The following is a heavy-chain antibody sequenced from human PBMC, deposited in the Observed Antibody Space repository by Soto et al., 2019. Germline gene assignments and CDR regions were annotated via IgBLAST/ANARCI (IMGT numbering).Heavy chain of an antibody. J-gene: IGHJ4*02. CDR1: RFTFSSYS. V-gene: IGHV3-21*01. D-gene: IGHD2-15*01. CDR2: ISSSSSYI. Sequence: PDGSLRLSCAASRFTFSSYSMNWVRQAPGKGLEWISSISSSSSYIYYADSVKGRFTISRDNAKNSLYLQMNSLRAEDTAVYECARVVGFYYVDYWSQGTLVGVSS. CDR3: ARVVGFYYVDY.